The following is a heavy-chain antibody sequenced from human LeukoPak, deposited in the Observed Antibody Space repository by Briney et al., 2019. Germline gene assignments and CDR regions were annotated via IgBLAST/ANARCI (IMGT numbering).Heavy chain of an antibody. CDR1: GYTFITYA. Sequence: ASVKVSCKASGYTFITYAMHWVRQAPGQRLEWMGWINAGNGNTGYSQKFQGGVTITRDTSASTTYMELSSLRSEDTAVYYCARVYYYDSSGYHLGVDYWGQGTLVTVSS. D-gene: IGHD3-22*01. CDR2: INAGNGNT. J-gene: IGHJ4*02. V-gene: IGHV1-3*01. CDR3: ARVYYYDSSGYHLGVDY.